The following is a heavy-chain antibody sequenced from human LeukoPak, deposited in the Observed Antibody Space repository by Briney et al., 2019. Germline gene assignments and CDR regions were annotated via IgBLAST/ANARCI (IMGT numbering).Heavy chain of an antibody. V-gene: IGHV4-39*07. CDR3: ARDRGYTSPPDY. CDR1: GGSIGSSSYY. J-gene: IGHJ4*02. Sequence: SETLSLTCTVSGGSIGSSSYYWGWIRQPPGKGLEWIGSIYYSGSNYYNPSLKSRDTISVDTSKNQFSLKLSSVTAADTAVYYCARDRGYTSPPDYWGQGTLVTVSS. D-gene: IGHD2-2*02. CDR2: IYYSGSN.